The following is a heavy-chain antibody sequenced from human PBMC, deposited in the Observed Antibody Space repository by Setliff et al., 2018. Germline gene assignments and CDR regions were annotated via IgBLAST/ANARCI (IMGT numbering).Heavy chain of an antibody. V-gene: IGHV4-61*09. D-gene: IGHD2-2*01. J-gene: IGHJ4*02. CDR1: GFSITSGYY. Sequence: SETLSLTCAVSGFSITSGYYWSWIRQPAGKGLEWIGHIYTSGSTNYNPSLKSRVTISVGTSKNQFSLKLSSVTAADTAVYYCATNPYQLLNFDYWGQGTLVTVSS. CDR2: IYTSGST. CDR3: ATNPYQLLNFDY.